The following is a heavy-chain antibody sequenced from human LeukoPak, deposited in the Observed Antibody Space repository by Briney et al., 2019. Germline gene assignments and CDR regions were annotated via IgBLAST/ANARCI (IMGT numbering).Heavy chain of an antibody. CDR2: MDTSGHT. J-gene: IGHJ5*02. CDR3: ARHWSHSVAQFGRSYWFDP. CDR1: GXSISGYY. D-gene: IGHD2-15*01. Sequence: SETLSLTCIVSGXSISGYYGSWIRQPAGKGLEWIGHMDTSGHTNYNSSLMSRVTMSVDTSKNQFSLRLTSVTAADTAVYYCARHWSHSVAQFGRSYWFDPWGQGILVTVSS. V-gene: IGHV4-4*07.